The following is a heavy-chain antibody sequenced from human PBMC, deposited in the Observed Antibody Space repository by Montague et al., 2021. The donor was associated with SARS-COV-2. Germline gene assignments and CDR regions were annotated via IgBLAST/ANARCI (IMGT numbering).Heavy chain of an antibody. D-gene: IGHD2-15*01. V-gene: IGHV4-39*01. J-gene: IGHJ3*02. CDR3: ARRARWNIAVVVGDRHAFDI. Sequence: SETLSLTCTVSGGSISSSSYYWGWIRQPPGKGLEWIGSIYYTGSPYYNPSLKSRVTISVDTSKNQFSLNLSSVTAADTAVYYCARRARWNIAVVVGDRHAFDIWGQGTMVTVSS. CDR1: GGSISSSSYY. CDR2: IYYTGSP.